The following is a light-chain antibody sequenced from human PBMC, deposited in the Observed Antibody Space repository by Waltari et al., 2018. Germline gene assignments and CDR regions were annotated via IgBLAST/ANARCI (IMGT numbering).Light chain of an antibody. J-gene: IGLJ3*02. CDR1: SGHTSFA. CDR2: VKSDGSH. CDR3: QTWGTDIVV. Sequence: QLVLTQSPSASTSLGASVKFTCSLSSGHTSFAIAWHQQQPGKGPRYLMTVKSDGSHKKGDGIPDRFSGSSSGAERYLTVSSLQSEDEADYYCQTWGTDIVVFGGGTKLTVL. V-gene: IGLV4-69*01.